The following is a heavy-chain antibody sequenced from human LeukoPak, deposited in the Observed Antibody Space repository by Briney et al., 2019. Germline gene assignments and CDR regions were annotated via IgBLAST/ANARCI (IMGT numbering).Heavy chain of an antibody. Sequence: PSETLSLTCTVSGGSISSYYWSWIRQPPGKGLEWIGYIYYSGSTNYNPSLKGRVTISVDTSKNQFSLKLSSVTAADTAVYYCARRAGGYSHPYDYWGQGILVTVSS. V-gene: IGHV4-59*01. D-gene: IGHD4-23*01. CDR3: ARRAGGYSHPYDY. CDR1: GGSISSYY. CDR2: IYYSGST. J-gene: IGHJ4*02.